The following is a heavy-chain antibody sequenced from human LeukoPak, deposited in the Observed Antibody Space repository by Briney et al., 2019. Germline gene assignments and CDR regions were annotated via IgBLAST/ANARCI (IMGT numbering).Heavy chain of an antibody. CDR2: ITGSGGGT. CDR1: GFTFDDYA. J-gene: IGHJ6*02. Sequence: PGGSLRLSCAASGFTFDDYAMHWVRQAPGKGLEWVSSITGSGGGTYYGDSVKGRFTISRDNSMNTLFLQMNSLRAEDTAVYYCAKDGGGSLEWLPPMDVWGQGTTVTVSS. D-gene: IGHD3-3*01. V-gene: IGHV3-23*01. CDR3: AKDGGGSLEWLPPMDV.